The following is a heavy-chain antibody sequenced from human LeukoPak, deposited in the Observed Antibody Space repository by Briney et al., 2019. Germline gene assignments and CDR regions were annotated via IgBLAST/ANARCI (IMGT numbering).Heavy chain of an antibody. Sequence: GGSLRLSCAASGFPFSDYYMSWIRQAPGKGLEWVSYISSSGSTIYYADSAKGRFTISRDNAKNTLYLQMNSLRADDTAVYYCARPQYSSSWYLDYWGQGPLVIVSS. CDR3: ARPQYSSSWYLDY. J-gene: IGHJ4*02. CDR2: ISSSGSTI. V-gene: IGHV3-11*01. CDR1: GFPFSDYY. D-gene: IGHD6-13*01.